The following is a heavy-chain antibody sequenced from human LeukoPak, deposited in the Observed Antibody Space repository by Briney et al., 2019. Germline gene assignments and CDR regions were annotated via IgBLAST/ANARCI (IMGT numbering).Heavy chain of an antibody. Sequence: PGGSLRLSCAASGSTFSSYWMHWVCQAPGKGLVWVSRINSDGSSTSYADSVKGRFTISRDNAKNTLYLQMNSLRAEDTAVYYCAGEGIVVVPAAIPPGFDPWGQGTLVTVSS. J-gene: IGHJ5*02. CDR2: INSDGSST. CDR1: GSTFSSYW. V-gene: IGHV3-74*01. CDR3: AGEGIVVVPAAIPPGFDP. D-gene: IGHD2-2*02.